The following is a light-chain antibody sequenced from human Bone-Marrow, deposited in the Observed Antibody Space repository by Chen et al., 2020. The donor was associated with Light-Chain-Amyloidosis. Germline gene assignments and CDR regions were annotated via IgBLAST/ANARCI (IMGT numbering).Light chain of an antibody. CDR2: GAS. V-gene: IGKV3-20*01. CDR3: QQYGVSPRT. Sequence: EIVLTQSPGTRSLSPGERATLSCRASQSVSSSYLAWYQQKPGQAPRLLIYGASSRATGIPDRFSGSGSGTDFTLTISRLEPEDFAVYYCQQYGVSPRTFGQGTKVEIK. CDR1: QSVSSSY. J-gene: IGKJ1*01.